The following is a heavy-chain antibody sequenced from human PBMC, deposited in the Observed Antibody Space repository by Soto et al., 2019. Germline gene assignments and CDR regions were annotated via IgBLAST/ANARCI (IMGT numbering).Heavy chain of an antibody. Sequence: GGSLRLSCEASGLTFTSYAMSWVRQAPGKGLEWVSVISGSGGSTYYADSVKGRFTISRDNSKNTLYLQMNSLRAEDTAVYYCAVHGYDYWGQGTLVTVS. CDR3: AVHGYDY. D-gene: IGHD1-1*01. J-gene: IGHJ4*02. V-gene: IGHV3-23*01. CDR2: ISGSGGST. CDR1: GLTFTSYA.